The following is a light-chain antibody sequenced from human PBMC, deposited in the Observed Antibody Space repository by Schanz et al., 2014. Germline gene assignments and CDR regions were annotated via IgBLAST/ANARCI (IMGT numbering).Light chain of an antibody. J-gene: IGLJ3*02. Sequence: QSVLTQPPSVSGTPGQLVTIPCSGSSSNIGSNYVYWYQQLPGTAPKLVIYSNNQRPSGVPDRFSGSRSGTSASLAISGLQSEDEADYYCAAWDDSLNGWVFGGGTKLTVL. CDR1: SSNIGSNY. V-gene: IGLV1-44*01. CDR3: AAWDDSLNGWV. CDR2: SNN.